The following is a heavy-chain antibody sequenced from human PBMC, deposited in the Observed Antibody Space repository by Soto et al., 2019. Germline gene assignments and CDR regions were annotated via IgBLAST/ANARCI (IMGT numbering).Heavy chain of an antibody. CDR3: ARVKAVADPFDY. CDR2: ISSSSSYI. V-gene: IGHV3-21*01. J-gene: IGHJ4*02. CDR1: GFTFSSYN. D-gene: IGHD6-19*01. Sequence: GGSLRLSCAASGFTFSSYNMNWVRQAPGKGLEWVSSISSSSSYIYYADSVKGRFTISRDNAKNALYLQMNSLRAEDTAVYYCARVKAVADPFDYWGQGTLVTVSS.